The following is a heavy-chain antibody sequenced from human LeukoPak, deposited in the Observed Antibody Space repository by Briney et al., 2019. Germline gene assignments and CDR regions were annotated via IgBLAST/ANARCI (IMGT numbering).Heavy chain of an antibody. CDR2: IKSKTDGGTT. J-gene: IGHJ4*02. V-gene: IGHV3-15*01. D-gene: IGHD3-10*01. Sequence: PGGSLRLSCAASGFTFSNAWMSWVRQAPGKGLEWVGRIKSKTDGGTTDYAAPVKGRFTISRDDSRNTVYLQMNGLRAEDTAVYYCAREIFGSGSYPDYWGQGTLVTVSS. CDR3: AREIFGSGSYPDY. CDR1: GFTFSNAW.